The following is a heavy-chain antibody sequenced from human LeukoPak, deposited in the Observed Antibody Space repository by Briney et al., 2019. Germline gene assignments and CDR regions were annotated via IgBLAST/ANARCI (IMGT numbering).Heavy chain of an antibody. V-gene: IGHV3-23*01. J-gene: IGHJ4*02. D-gene: IGHD3-22*01. Sequence: GASLRLSCAASGFTFSTYAMSWVRQAPGKGLEWVSTISGSGGSTYYADSVKGRFTISRDNSKNTLYLQMNSLRAEDTAVYYCAAHSSGYYVPFDYWGQGTLVTVSS. CDR3: AAHSSGYYVPFDY. CDR2: ISGSGGST. CDR1: GFTFSTYA.